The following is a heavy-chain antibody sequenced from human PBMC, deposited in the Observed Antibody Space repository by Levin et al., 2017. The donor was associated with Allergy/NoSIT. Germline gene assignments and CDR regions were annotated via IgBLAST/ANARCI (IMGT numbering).Heavy chain of an antibody. CDR1: GYTFTSYY. CDR2: INPSGGST. J-gene: IGHJ4*02. V-gene: IGHV1-46*03. CDR3: ARAFGGVTMVRGVIINAADYFDY. Sequence: ASVKVSCKASGYTFTSYYMHWVRQAPGQGLEWMGIINPSGGSTSYAQKFQGRVTMTRDTSTSTVYMELSSLRSEDTAVYYCARAFGGVTMVRGVIINAADYFDYWGQGTLVTVSS. D-gene: IGHD3-10*01.